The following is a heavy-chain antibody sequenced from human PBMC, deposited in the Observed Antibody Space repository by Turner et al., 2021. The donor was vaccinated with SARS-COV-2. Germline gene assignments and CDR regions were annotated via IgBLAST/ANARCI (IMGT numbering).Heavy chain of an antibody. CDR1: GCSISSYH. CDR3: AGNGFRGWYWGGMDV. V-gene: IGHV4-59*08. J-gene: IGHJ6*02. D-gene: IGHD6-19*01. Sequence: QFQLQASGPGLVKPSEALSLTCTGPGCSISSYHWSWLRQPPGKGLEWIGYIYYSGSNNYNPSLESRVIISVDTSTNQLLLKQSSVPAADTAVYYCAGNGFRGWYWGGMDVWGQGTTVTVSS. CDR2: IYYSGSN.